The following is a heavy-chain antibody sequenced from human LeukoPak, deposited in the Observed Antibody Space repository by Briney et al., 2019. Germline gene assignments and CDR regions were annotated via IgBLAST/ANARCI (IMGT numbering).Heavy chain of an antibody. CDR2: IIPIFGTA. CDR1: GGTFSSYA. J-gene: IGHJ4*02. V-gene: IGHV1-69*06. CDR3: ARVPDYGGYEKYYFDY. Sequence: GASVRVSCKASGGTFSSYAISWVRQAPGQGLEWMGGIIPIFGTANYAQKFQGRVTITADKSTSTAYMELSSLRSEDTAVYYCARVPDYGGYEKYYFDYWGQGTLVTVSS. D-gene: IGHD4-17*01.